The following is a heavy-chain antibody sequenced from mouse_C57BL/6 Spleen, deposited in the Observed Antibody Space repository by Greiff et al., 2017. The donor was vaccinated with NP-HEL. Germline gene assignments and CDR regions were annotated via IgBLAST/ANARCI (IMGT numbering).Heavy chain of an antibody. CDR3: ARGVLRYWYFDV. Sequence: DVHLVESGPGLVKPSQSLSLTCSVTGYSITSGYYWNWIRQFPGNKLEWMGYISYDGSNNYNPSLKNRISITRDTSKNQFFLKLNSVTTEDTATYYCARGVLRYWYFDVWGTGTTVTVSS. V-gene: IGHV3-6*01. D-gene: IGHD1-1*01. J-gene: IGHJ1*03. CDR1: GYSITSGYY. CDR2: ISYDGSN.